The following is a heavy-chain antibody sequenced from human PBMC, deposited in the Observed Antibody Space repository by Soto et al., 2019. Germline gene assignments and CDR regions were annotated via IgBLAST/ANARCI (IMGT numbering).Heavy chain of an antibody. CDR1: GGSFCGDY. Sequence: PSETLSVTCAVYGGSFCGDYWSWIRQPPGKGLEWIGEINHSGSTNYNPSLKSRVTISVDTSKNQFSLKLSSVTAADTAVYYCARVPRLVVGGGYYYYYGMDVWGQGTTVTVS. J-gene: IGHJ6*02. CDR3: ARVPRLVVGGGYYYYYGMDV. V-gene: IGHV4-34*01. CDR2: INHSGST. D-gene: IGHD6-6*01.